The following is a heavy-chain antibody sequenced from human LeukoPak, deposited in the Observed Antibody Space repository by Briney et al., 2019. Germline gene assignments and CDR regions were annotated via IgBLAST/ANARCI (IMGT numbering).Heavy chain of an antibody. J-gene: IGHJ4*02. CDR3: ARFPHEGYCSSTSCYYLDY. CDR1: GGTFSSYA. CDR2: IIPIFGTA. V-gene: IGHV1-69*13. D-gene: IGHD2-2*01. Sequence: GASVKVSCKASGGTFSSYAISWVRQAPGQGLEWMGGIIPIFGTANYAQKFQGRVTITADESTSTAYMELSSLRSEDTAVYYCARFPHEGYCSSTSCYYLDYWGQGTLVTVSS.